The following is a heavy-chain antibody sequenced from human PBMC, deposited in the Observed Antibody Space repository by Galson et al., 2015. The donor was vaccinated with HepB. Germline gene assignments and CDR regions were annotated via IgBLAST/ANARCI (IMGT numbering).Heavy chain of an antibody. Sequence: QSGAEVKKPGESLRISCKGSGYTFTSYWITWVRQMPGKGLEWMGRIDPSDSRTNFSPSFEGHVTISADRSISTAYLQWSSLKASDTAMYYCARGRLMGSASYSTFDYWGQGTLVTVSS. J-gene: IGHJ4*02. CDR2: IDPSDSRT. D-gene: IGHD3-10*01. CDR3: ARGRLMGSASYSTFDY. CDR1: GYTFTSYW. V-gene: IGHV5-10-1*01.